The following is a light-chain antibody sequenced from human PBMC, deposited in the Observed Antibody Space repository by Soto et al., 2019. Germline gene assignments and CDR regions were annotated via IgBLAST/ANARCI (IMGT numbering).Light chain of an antibody. J-gene: IGKJ4*01. Sequence: DIPMIQSPATLSASVGDRITITCRASENIFKYVAWYQQTSGSAPNLLIYAASDLESGVPSRFSGSGSGTEFSLTIDNLQPNDSATYYCQHYNTRSIAFGGGTKVDVK. CDR1: ENIFKY. CDR2: AAS. CDR3: QHYNTRSIA. V-gene: IGKV1-5*01.